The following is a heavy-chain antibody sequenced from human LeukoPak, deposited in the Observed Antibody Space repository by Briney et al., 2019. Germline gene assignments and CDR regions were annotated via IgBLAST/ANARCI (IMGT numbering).Heavy chain of an antibody. CDR1: GFTFSTNG. CDR3: AKDLSYYDSSGYYRLFDY. J-gene: IGHJ4*02. CDR2: ISDRTGRST. D-gene: IGHD3-22*01. V-gene: IGHV3-23*01. Sequence: TGGSLRLSCTASGFTFSTNGMSWVRQAPGKGLEWVSSISDRTGRSTYYADSVKGRFTFSRDNSKNTLYLQMNSLRAEDTAVYYCAKDLSYYDSSGYYRLFDYWGQGTLVTVSS.